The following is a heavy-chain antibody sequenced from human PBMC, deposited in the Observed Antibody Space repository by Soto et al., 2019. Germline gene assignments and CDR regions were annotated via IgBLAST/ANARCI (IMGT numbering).Heavy chain of an antibody. CDR3: AKERSSGWSFDY. CDR1: GFTLSTYA. V-gene: IGHV3-23*01. D-gene: IGHD6-19*01. CDR2: ISGSGDST. J-gene: IGHJ4*02. Sequence: GETMRLSCAASGFTLSTYAMNWVRHAPGKGLEWVSGISGSGDSTYYADSVKGRFTVSRDNSKNTLYLQMNSLRAEDTAVFYCAKERSSGWSFDYWGQGTLVTVSS.